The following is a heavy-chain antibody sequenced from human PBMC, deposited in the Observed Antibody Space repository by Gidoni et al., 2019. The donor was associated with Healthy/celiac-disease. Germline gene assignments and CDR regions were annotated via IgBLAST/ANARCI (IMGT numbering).Heavy chain of an antibody. D-gene: IGHD3-3*01. CDR3: ARERSYDFWSGYPPRLDY. Sequence: LEWVSSISSSSSYIYYADSVKGRFTISRDTAKNSLYLQMNSLRAEDTAVYYCARERSYDFWSGYPPRLDYWGQGTLVTVSS. CDR2: ISSSSSYI. V-gene: IGHV3-21*01. J-gene: IGHJ4*02.